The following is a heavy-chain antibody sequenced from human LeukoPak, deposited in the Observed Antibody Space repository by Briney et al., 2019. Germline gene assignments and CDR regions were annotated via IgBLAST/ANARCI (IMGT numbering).Heavy chain of an antibody. J-gene: IGHJ5*02. V-gene: IGHV1-18*01. D-gene: IGHD6-6*01. CDR2: ISGYNGNT. CDR1: GYTFTSYG. CDR3: ARGTTYSSSNWFDP. Sequence: ASVKVSCKASGYTFTSYGISWVRQAPGQGLEWMGWISGYNGNTNYAQKLQGRVTMTTDTSTSTAYMELRSLRSDDTAVYYCARGTTYSSSNWFDPWGQGTLVTVSS.